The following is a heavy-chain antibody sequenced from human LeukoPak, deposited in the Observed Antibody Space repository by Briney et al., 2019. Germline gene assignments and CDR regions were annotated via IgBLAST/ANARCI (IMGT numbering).Heavy chain of an antibody. V-gene: IGHV4-4*07. D-gene: IGHD5-18*01. CDR3: ARGRGYSYGEYYFDY. CDR1: GGSISSYY. CDR2: IYTSGST. Sequence: PSETLSPTCTLSGGSISSYYWSWIRHPAGKGLEWIGRIYTSGSTNYNPSLKSRVTMSVDTSKNQFSLKLSSVTAADTAVYYCARGRGYSYGEYYFDYWGQGTLVTVSS. J-gene: IGHJ4*02.